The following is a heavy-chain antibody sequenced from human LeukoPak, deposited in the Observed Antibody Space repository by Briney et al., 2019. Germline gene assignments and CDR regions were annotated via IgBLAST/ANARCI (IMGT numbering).Heavy chain of an antibody. Sequence: ASVKVSCKASGGTFSSYAISWVRQAPGQGLEWMGRIIPILGIANYAQKFQGRVTITADKSTSTAYMELSSLRSEDTAVYYCARACTAMSVYYYGMDVWGQGTTVTVSS. D-gene: IGHD5-18*01. V-gene: IGHV1-69*04. CDR2: IIPILGIA. CDR1: GGTFSSYA. J-gene: IGHJ6*02. CDR3: ARACTAMSVYYYGMDV.